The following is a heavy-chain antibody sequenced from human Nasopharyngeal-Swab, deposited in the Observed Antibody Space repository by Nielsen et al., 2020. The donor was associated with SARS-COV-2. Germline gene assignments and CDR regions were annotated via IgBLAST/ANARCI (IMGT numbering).Heavy chain of an antibody. CDR2: IYYSGST. CDR3: ARGDSSSWYPNKGYYMDV. D-gene: IGHD6-13*01. Sequence: SETLSLTCTVSGGSISSYYWSWIRQLPGKGLEWIGYIYYSGSTNYNPSLKSRVTISVDTSKNQFSLKLSSVTAADTAVYYCARGDSSSWYPNKGYYMDVWGKGTTVTVSS. CDR1: GGSISSYY. J-gene: IGHJ6*03. V-gene: IGHV4-59*01.